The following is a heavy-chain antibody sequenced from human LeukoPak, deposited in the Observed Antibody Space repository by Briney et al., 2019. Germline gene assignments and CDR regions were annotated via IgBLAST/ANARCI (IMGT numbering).Heavy chain of an antibody. D-gene: IGHD3-22*01. CDR3: ARLGGFHLSYYYDSSGYYPIDY. Sequence: GASVKVSCKASGYTFTSNYIHWVRQAPGQGLEWMGMIYPRDGSTSYARKFQGRVTVTRDTSTSTVHMELSGLRSEDTAVYYCARLGGFHLSYYYDSSGYYPIDYWGQGTLVTVSS. CDR2: IYPRDGST. J-gene: IGHJ4*02. CDR1: GYTFTSNY. V-gene: IGHV1-46*01.